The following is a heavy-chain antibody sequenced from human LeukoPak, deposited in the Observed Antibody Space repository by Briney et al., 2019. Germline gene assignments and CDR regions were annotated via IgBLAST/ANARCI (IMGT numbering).Heavy chain of an antibody. D-gene: IGHD1-7*01. CDR1: GDSISSGNSY. J-gene: IGHJ6*03. V-gene: IGHV4-39*02. CDR2: ISYSGST. CDR3: ARRRTRSPMDV. Sequence: SETLSLTCTVSGDSISSGNSYWGWIRQPPGKGLEWIGSISYSGSTYYNSSLKSRVTISVDTSRNHFSLKLSSVTAADTAVYYCARRRTRSPMDVWGKGTTVTVS.